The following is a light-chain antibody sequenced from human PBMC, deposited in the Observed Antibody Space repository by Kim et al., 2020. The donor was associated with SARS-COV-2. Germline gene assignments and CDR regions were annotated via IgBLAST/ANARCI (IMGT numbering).Light chain of an antibody. J-gene: IGLJ3*02. CDR2: GTN. CDR3: LLYYGGAWV. V-gene: IGLV7-43*01. CDR1: TGAVTSGHY. Sequence: PGWTVTLTCASSTGAVTSGHYPNWFQQKPGQAPRALIYGTNNKHSWTPARFSGSLLGGKGALTLSGVQPEDEAEYYCLLYYGGAWVFGGGTQLTVL.